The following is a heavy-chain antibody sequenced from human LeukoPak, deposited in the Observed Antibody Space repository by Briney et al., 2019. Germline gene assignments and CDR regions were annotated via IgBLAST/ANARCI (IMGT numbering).Heavy chain of an antibody. Sequence: ASVKVSCKASGYTFTSYDINWVRQATGQGLEWVGWMNPNSGNTGYAQKFQGRVTMTRNTSISTAYMELSSLRSEDTAVYYCARSRITMVRGRSFRFDPWGQGTLVTVSS. D-gene: IGHD3-10*01. CDR3: ARSRITMVRGRSFRFDP. CDR2: MNPNSGNT. J-gene: IGHJ5*02. V-gene: IGHV1-8*01. CDR1: GYTFTSYD.